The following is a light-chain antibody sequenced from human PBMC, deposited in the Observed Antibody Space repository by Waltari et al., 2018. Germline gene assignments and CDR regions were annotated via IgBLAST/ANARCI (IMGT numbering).Light chain of an antibody. Sequence: QSALTQPASGSGSPGQSISISCIGTSRDVGPYNLVSWYQHHPGKATKLIVFEASKRPSGVSNRFSGSKAANTASLIISGLQADDEADYYCCSYAGSGSWVFGGGTKVTVI. V-gene: IGLV2-23*01. J-gene: IGLJ3*02. CDR2: EAS. CDR3: CSYAGSGSWV. CDR1: SRDVGPYNL.